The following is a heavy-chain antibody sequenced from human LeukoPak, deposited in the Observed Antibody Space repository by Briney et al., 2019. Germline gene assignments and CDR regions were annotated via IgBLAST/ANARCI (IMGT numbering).Heavy chain of an antibody. CDR2: IYPGASVT. V-gene: IGHV5-51*01. D-gene: IGHD2-2*03. CDR1: GYSFTSYW. CDR3: ARADGYCSSTSCHYYYGMDV. J-gene: IGHJ6*02. Sequence: GESLKISCKGSGYSFTSYWIGWVRQMPGKGLEWMGIIYPGASVTRYSPSFQGQVTISADKSISTAYLQWSSLKASDTAMYYCARADGYCSSTSCHYYYGMDVWGQGTTVTVSS.